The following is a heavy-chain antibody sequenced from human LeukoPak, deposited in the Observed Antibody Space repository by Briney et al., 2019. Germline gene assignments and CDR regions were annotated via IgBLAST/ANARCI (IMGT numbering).Heavy chain of an antibody. V-gene: IGHV3-21*01. Sequence: PGGSLRLSCAVSGFSFSSYTMNWVRQAPGKGLEWVSIISSSSSYIYYADSVKGRFTISRDNAKYALYLQVNSLRVEGTAVYYCARDGRCGGDCYASWGQGTLVTVSS. J-gene: IGHJ4*02. D-gene: IGHD2-21*02. CDR2: ISSSSSYI. CDR1: GFSFSSYT. CDR3: ARDGRCGGDCYAS.